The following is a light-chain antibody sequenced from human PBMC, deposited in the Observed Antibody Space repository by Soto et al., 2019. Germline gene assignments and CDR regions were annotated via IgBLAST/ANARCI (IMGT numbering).Light chain of an antibody. CDR2: GAS. J-gene: IGKJ2*01. Sequence: EIVLTQSPATLSLSPGERATLSCRASQSVSSYLAWHQQKPGQAPRLLIYGASNRATGIPARFSGSGSGTDFTLTISSLEPEDFAVYYCQQRSNWPRTFGQGTKLEI. CDR3: QQRSNWPRT. CDR1: QSVSSY. V-gene: IGKV3-11*01.